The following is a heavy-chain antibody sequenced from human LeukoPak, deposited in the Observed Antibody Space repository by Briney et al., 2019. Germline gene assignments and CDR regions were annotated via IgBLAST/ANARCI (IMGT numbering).Heavy chain of an antibody. CDR1: SGSISSYY. Sequence: SETLSLTCTVSSGSISSYYWSWIRQPPGKGLEWIGYIYYSGSTNYNPSLKSRVTISVDTSKNQFSLKLSSVTAADTAVYYCARDRRSYGSGSYLVGTYGMDVWGQGTTVTVSS. J-gene: IGHJ6*02. D-gene: IGHD3-10*01. CDR2: IYYSGST. CDR3: ARDRRSYGSGSYLVGTYGMDV. V-gene: IGHV4-59*01.